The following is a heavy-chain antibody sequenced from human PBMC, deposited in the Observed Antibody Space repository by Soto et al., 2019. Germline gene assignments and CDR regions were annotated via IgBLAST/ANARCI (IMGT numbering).Heavy chain of an antibody. Sequence: VQLVESGGCLVKPGGSLRLSCADSGFTFRNAWMNWVRQAPGKGLEWIGRIKSKNDGGTTDYAAPVKGRFTISRDDSKNTLYLQMNSLKTEDTAVYYCTILSPDYWGQGTLVTVS. V-gene: IGHV3-15*07. CDR2: IKSKNDGGTT. CDR1: GFTFRNAW. CDR3: TILSPDY. D-gene: IGHD2-15*01. J-gene: IGHJ4*02.